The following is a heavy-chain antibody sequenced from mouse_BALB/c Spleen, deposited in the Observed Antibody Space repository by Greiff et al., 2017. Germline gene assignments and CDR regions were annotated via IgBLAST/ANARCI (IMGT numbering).Heavy chain of an antibody. D-gene: IGHD4-1*01. Sequence: VKLVESGAELVRPGSSVKISCKASGYAFSSYWMNWVKQRPGQGLEWIGQIYPGDGDTNYNGKFKGKATLTADKSSSTAYMQLSSLTSEDSAVYFCARRTGPWFAYWGQGTLVTVSA. CDR3: ARRTGPWFAY. J-gene: IGHJ3*01. CDR1: GYAFSSYW. CDR2: IYPGDGDT. V-gene: IGHV1-80*01.